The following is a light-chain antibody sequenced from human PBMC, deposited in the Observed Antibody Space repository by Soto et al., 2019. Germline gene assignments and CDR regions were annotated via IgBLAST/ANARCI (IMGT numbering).Light chain of an antibody. V-gene: IGKV3-20*01. CDR3: QQSYSTPT. CDR2: AAS. Sequence: EIVLTQSPGTLSLSPGERDALSCRASQSVSTKFLAWYQQKPGQAPRLLIYAASNRATGIPDRFSGSGSGTDFTLTISSLQPEDFATYYCQQSYSTPTFGQGTKVDIK. J-gene: IGKJ1*01. CDR1: QSVSTKF.